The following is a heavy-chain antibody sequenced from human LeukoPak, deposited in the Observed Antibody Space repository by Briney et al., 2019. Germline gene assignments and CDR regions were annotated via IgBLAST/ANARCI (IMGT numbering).Heavy chain of an antibody. J-gene: IGHJ6*03. CDR2: TYYRSKWYS. V-gene: IGHV6-1*01. CDR1: GDSVSSNSAA. D-gene: IGHD3-22*01. CDR3: ARDSIGYSTTYYYYYMDV. Sequence: SQTLSLTCAISGDSVSSNSAAWNWIRQSPSRGLEWLGRTYYRSKWYSDYPLSVKSRITIKPDTSKNQFSLKLSSVTAADTAVYYCARDSIGYSTTYYYYYMDVWGKGTTVTISS.